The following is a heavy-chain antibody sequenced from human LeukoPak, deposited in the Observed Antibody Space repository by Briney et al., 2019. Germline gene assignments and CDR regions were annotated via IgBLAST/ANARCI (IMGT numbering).Heavy chain of an antibody. CDR1: GGSISSYY. CDR2: IYYGGSS. D-gene: IGHD5-24*01. V-gene: IGHV4-59*12. CDR3: AGADMATVFDF. Sequence: PSETLSLTCTVSGGSISSYYWSWIRQPPGKGLEWVGRIYYGGSSNYNPSLKSRVTISLDTSKNQFSLMLASVTAADTPVYYCAGADMATVFDFWGRGTLVTVSS. J-gene: IGHJ4*02.